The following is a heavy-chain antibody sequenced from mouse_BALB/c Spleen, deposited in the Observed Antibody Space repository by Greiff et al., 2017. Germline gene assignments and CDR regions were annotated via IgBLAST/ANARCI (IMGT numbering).Heavy chain of an antibody. V-gene: IGHV1S16*01. J-gene: IGHJ3*01. CDR2: INPSNGGT. CDR3: TIKTTATTWFAY. Sequence: GFEWIGEINPSNGGTNYNEKFKRKATLTVDKSSSTAYMQLSSLTSEDSAVYYCTIKTTATTWFAYWGQGTLVTVSA. D-gene: IGHD1-2*01.